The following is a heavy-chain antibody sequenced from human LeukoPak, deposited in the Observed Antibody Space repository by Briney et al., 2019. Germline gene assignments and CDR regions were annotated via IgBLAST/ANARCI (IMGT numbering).Heavy chain of an antibody. CDR3: ARTNYYDSSGYQGAGTYYYGMDV. Sequence: VASVKVSCKASGGTFSSYGISWVRQAPGQGLEWMGRIIPIFGTTNYAQKFQGRVTMTADKLTSTAYMEVSSLRSEDTAVYYCARTNYYDSSGYQGAGTYYYGMDVWGQGTTVTVSS. CDR2: IIPIFGTT. CDR1: GGTFSSYG. D-gene: IGHD3-22*01. V-gene: IGHV1-69*06. J-gene: IGHJ6*02.